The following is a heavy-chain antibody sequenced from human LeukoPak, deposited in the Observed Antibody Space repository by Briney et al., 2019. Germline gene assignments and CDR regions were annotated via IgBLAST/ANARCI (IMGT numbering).Heavy chain of an antibody. CDR3: ARDGLSSGWYGSFDY. D-gene: IGHD6-19*01. Sequence: PGGSLRLSCAGSGYSFTDYGMGWVRQAPGRGLEWVSALNGDGSETYYADSVKGRFIISRDNSKRTLYLQMSSLRADDTAVYYCARDGLSSGWYGSFDYWGQGTLVTVSS. CDR2: LNGDGSET. V-gene: IGHV3-23*01. J-gene: IGHJ4*02. CDR1: GYSFTDYG.